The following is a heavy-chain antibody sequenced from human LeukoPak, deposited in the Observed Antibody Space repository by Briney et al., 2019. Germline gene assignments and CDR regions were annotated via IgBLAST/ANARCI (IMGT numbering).Heavy chain of an antibody. J-gene: IGHJ6*03. CDR3: AKTKNPYYYDSSGYYLAYYYYYYYMDV. CDR2: MNPNSGNT. D-gene: IGHD3-22*01. CDR1: GYTFTSYD. Sequence: RRASVKVSCKASGYTFTSYDINWVRQATGQGLEWMGWMNPNSGNTGYAQKFQGRVTMTRNTSISTAYMELSSLRSEDTAVYYCAKTKNPYYYDSSGYYLAYYYYYYYMDVWGKGTTVTISS. V-gene: IGHV1-8*01.